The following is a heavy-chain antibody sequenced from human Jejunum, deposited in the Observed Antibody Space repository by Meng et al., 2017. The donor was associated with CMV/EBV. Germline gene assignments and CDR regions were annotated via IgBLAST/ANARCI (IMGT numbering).Heavy chain of an antibody. V-gene: IGHV1-2*02. Sequence: WVRQAPGQGLEWMGWINPNSGGTNYAQKFQGRVTMTRDTSISTAYMELSRLRSDDTAVYYCARVLDIVVVPAAKWYYFDYWGQGTLVTVSS. CDR3: ARVLDIVVVPAAKWYYFDY. J-gene: IGHJ4*02. D-gene: IGHD2-2*01. CDR2: INPNSGGT.